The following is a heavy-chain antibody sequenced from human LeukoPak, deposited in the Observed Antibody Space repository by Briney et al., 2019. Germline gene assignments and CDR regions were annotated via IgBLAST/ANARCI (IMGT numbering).Heavy chain of an antibody. V-gene: IGHV1-2*04. CDR1: GYTFTGYY. D-gene: IGHD2-15*01. J-gene: IGHJ6*02. CDR3: ARSGYCSGGSCYSVGYYYYGMDV. Sequence: ASVKVSCKASGYTFTGYYMHWVRQAPGQGLEWMGWINPNSGGTNYAQKFQGWVTMTRDTSIGTAYMELSRLRSDDTAVYYCARSGYCSGGSCYSVGYYYYGMDVWGQGTTVTVSS. CDR2: INPNSGGT.